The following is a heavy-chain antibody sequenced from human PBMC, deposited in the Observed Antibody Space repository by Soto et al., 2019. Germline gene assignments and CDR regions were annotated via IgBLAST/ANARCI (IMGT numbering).Heavy chain of an antibody. D-gene: IGHD3-10*01. CDR2: ISSSSTYI. CDR3: ARGDGTMVRGVNDY. J-gene: IGHJ4*02. CDR1: GFTFSSYS. V-gene: IGHV3-21*01. Sequence: EVQLVESGGGLVKPGGSLRLSCAASGFTFSSYSMNWVRQAPGKGLEWVSSISSSSTYIYYADSVKGRFTISRDNAKNSLYLQMNSLRAEDTAVYYCARGDGTMVRGVNDYWGQGTLVTVSS.